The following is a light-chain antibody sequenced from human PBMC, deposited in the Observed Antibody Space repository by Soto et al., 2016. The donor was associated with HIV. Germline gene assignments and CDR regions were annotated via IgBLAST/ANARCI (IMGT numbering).Light chain of an antibody. J-gene: IGLJ3*02. CDR1: VLAKKY. CDR3: YSAADNNWV. CDR2: KDS. V-gene: IGLV3-27*01. Sequence: SYELTQPSSVSVSPGQTVRITCSGDVLAKKYARWFQQKPGQAPMLVIHKDSERPSGIPERFSGSSSGTTVTLTISGAQVEDEADYYCYSAADNNWVFGGGTKLTVL.